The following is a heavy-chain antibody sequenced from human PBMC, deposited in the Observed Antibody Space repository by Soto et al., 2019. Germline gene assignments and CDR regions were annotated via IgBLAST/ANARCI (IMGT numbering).Heavy chain of an antibody. J-gene: IGHJ2*01. CDR2: ISYDGSNK. V-gene: IGHV3-30*18. CDR3: AKSLRGSSSRGGYFDL. Sequence: ESGGGVVQPGRSLRLSCAASGFTFSSYGMHWVRQAPGKGLEWVAVISYDGSNKYYADSVKGRFTISRDNSKNTLYLQMNSLRAEDTAVYYCAKSLRGSSSRGGYFDLWGRGTLVTVSS. D-gene: IGHD6-6*01. CDR1: GFTFSSYG.